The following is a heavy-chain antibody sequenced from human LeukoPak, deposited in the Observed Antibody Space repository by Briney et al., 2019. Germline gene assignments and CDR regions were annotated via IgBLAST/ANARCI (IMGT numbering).Heavy chain of an antibody. V-gene: IGHV1-69*13. CDR1: GGTFSSYA. D-gene: IGHD6-13*01. CDR3: ARDDSSWPNWFDP. J-gene: IGHJ5*02. Sequence: SVKVSCKASGGTFSSYAISWVRQAPGQGLEWMGGIIPIFGTANYAQKFQGRVTITADESTSTAYMELSSLRSEDTAVYYCARDDSSWPNWFDPWGQGTLVTVSS. CDR2: IIPIFGTA.